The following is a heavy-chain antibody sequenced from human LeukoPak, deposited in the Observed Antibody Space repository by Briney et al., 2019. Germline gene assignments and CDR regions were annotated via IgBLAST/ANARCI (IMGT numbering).Heavy chain of an antibody. D-gene: IGHD3-16*01. CDR3: ADLGSRD. CDR2: IKDDGSDK. J-gene: IGHJ4*02. V-gene: IGHV3-7*01. CDR1: GFTFSSAW. Sequence: QSGGSLRLSCAASGFTFSSAWMTWVRQAPGKGLEWVATIKDDGSDKYYVDSVKGRFTISRDNAKKSLWLQMNGLRVEDTAMYYCADLGSRDWGQGTLVTVSS.